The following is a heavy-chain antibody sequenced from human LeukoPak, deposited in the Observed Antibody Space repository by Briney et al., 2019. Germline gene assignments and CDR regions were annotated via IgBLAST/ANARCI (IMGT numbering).Heavy chain of an antibody. D-gene: IGHD4-23*01. V-gene: IGHV4-61*02. Sequence: SETLSLTCTVSGGSISSGSYYWSWIRQPAGKGLEWIGRIYTSGSTNYNPSLKSRVTISVDTSKNQFSLKLSSVTAADTAVYYCARGVTTVVKDNWFDPWGQGTLVTVSS. CDR2: IYTSGST. CDR1: GGSISSGSYY. J-gene: IGHJ5*02. CDR3: ARGVTTVVKDNWFDP.